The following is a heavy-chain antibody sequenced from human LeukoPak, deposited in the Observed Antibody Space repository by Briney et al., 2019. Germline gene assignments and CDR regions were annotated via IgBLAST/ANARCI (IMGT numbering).Heavy chain of an antibody. CDR1: GGSISSGGYY. Sequence: SETLSLTRTVSGGSISSGGYYWSWIRQHPGKGLEWIGYIYYSGSTYYNPSLKSRVTISVDTSKNQFSLKLSSVTAADTAVYYCARDPGCSSTSCYYPGYFDYWGQGTLVTVSS. CDR2: IYYSGST. D-gene: IGHD2-2*01. CDR3: ARDPGCSSTSCYYPGYFDY. V-gene: IGHV4-31*03. J-gene: IGHJ4*02.